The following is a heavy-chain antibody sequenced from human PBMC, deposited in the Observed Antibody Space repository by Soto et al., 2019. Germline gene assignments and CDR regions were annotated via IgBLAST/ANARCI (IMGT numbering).Heavy chain of an antibody. Sequence: SETLSLTCTVSGSSINSSGYYWGWIRQPPGKGLEWIGSMFYGGSTNYNPSLKSRVTISVDKSKNQFSLKLSSVTAADTAVYYCASRYLGYSYGNLGYWGQGTLVTVSS. CDR2: MFYGGST. D-gene: IGHD5-18*01. CDR3: ASRYLGYSYGNLGY. V-gene: IGHV4-39*07. J-gene: IGHJ4*02. CDR1: GSSINSSGYY.